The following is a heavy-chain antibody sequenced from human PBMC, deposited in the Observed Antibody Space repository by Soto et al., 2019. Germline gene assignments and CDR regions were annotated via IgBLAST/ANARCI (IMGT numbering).Heavy chain of an antibody. Sequence: EVQLLESGGGLVQPGGSLRLSCAASGFTFSSYAMSWVRQAPGKGLEWVSAISGSGGSTYYADSVKGRFTISRDNSKNTRYLQMNRLRAEDTAVYYCAPHRWFGELYYWGQGTLVTVSS. V-gene: IGHV3-23*01. J-gene: IGHJ4*02. CDR1: GFTFSSYA. CDR3: APHRWFGELYY. D-gene: IGHD3-10*01. CDR2: ISGSGGST.